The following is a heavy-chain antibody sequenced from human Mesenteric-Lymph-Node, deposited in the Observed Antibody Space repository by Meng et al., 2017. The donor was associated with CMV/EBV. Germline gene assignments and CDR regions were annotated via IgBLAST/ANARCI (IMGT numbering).Heavy chain of an antibody. J-gene: IGHJ5*02. V-gene: IGHV4-59*01. D-gene: IGHD1/OR15-1a*01. Sequence: SETLSLTCSISGGSISNYYWSWIRQSPGRGLEWIGYVYYDGDTKYNPSLKSRVTISVDMSKNQFSLSLTSVTGADTAVYYCTRGVRTTTIDLRGRGTLVTVSS. CDR1: GGSISNYY. CDR3: TRGVRTTTIDL. CDR2: VYYDGDT.